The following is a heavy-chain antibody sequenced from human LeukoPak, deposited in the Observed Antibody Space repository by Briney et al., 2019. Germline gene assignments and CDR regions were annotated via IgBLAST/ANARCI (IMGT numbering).Heavy chain of an antibody. V-gene: IGHV1-69*05. CDR3: ARGLGIHPYFDY. D-gene: IGHD7-27*01. Sequence: ASVKVSCKASGGTFSSYAISWVRQAPRQGLEWMGGIIPIFGTANYAQKFQGRVTITTDESTSTAYMELSSLRSEDTAVYYCARGLGIHPYFDYWGQGTLVTVSS. CDR1: GGTFSSYA. J-gene: IGHJ4*02. CDR2: IIPIFGTA.